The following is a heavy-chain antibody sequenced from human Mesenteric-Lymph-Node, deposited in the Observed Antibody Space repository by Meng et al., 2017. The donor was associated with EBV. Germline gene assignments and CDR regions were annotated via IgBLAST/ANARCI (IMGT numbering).Heavy chain of an antibody. Sequence: QVQLVQSGAEVRKPGASVKVSCKISGYSVSDLSMHWVRQAPGKGLEWMGGFDSEDGETVYAEKFQGRVTMTDDTSTETAYMELSSLRSEDTAVYYCAAIRGFTYGYLDLWGQGTLVTSPQ. D-gene: IGHD5-18*01. CDR3: AAIRGFTYGYLDL. CDR1: GYSVSDLS. V-gene: IGHV1-24*01. CDR2: FDSEDGET. J-gene: IGHJ4*02.